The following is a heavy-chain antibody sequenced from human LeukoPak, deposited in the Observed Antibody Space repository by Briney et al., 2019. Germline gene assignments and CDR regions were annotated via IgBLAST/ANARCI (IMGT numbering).Heavy chain of an antibody. D-gene: IGHD4-17*01. CDR3: AKDRGDYLYWFDP. CDR1: GFTFSSYG. V-gene: IGHV3-23*01. J-gene: IGHJ5*02. Sequence: GGSLRLSCAASGFTFSSYGMSWVRQAPGKRLEWVSAISGSGGSTYYADSVKGRFTISRDNSKNTLYLQMNSLRAEDTAVYYCAKDRGDYLYWFDPWGQGTLVTVSS. CDR2: ISGSGGST.